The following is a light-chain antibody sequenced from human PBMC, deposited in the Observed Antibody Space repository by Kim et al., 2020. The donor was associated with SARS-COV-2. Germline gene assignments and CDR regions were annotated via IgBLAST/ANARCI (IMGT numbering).Light chain of an antibody. J-gene: IGLJ3*02. CDR1: SSYVGGYNY. V-gene: IGLV2-14*04. Sequence: AITISCTGTSSYVGGYNYVSWYQQHPGKAPKLMIYDVSKRPSGVSNRFSGSKSGNTASLTISGLQADDEADYYCSSYTSSSTLWVFGGRSQLTVL. CDR3: SSYTSSSTLWV. CDR2: DVS.